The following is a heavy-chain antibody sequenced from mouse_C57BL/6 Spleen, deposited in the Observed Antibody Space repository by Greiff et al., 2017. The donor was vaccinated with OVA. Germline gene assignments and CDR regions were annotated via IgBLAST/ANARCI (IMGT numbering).Heavy chain of an antibody. Sequence: VKLMESGPGLVQPSQSLSITCTVSGFSLTSYGVHWVRQSPGKGLEWLGVIWSGGSTDYNAAFISRLSISKDNSKSQVFFKMNSLQADDTAIYYCARRGGRQPENYAMDYWGQGTSVTVSS. CDR3: ARRGGRQPENYAMDY. J-gene: IGHJ4*01. CDR1: GFSLTSYG. V-gene: IGHV2-2*01. D-gene: IGHD3-2*01. CDR2: IWSGGST.